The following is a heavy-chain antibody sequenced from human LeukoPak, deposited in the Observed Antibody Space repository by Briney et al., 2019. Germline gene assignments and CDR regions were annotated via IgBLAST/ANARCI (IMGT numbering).Heavy chain of an antibody. CDR3: ARFVHSSALPRYGSSDI. Sequence: SETLSLTCTVSGGSISSSSYYWGWIRQPPGKGLEWIGSIYYSGSTNYNPSLKSRVTISVDTSKNQFSLKLSSVTAADTAVYYCARFVHSSALPRYGSSDIWGQGTMVTVSS. CDR2: IYYSGST. CDR1: GGSISSSSYY. V-gene: IGHV4-39*07. D-gene: IGHD3-22*01. J-gene: IGHJ3*02.